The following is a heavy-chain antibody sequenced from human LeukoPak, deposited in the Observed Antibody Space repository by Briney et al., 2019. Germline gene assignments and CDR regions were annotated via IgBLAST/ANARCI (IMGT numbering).Heavy chain of an antibody. J-gene: IGHJ4*02. CDR2: ISGSGGST. CDR3: AKDKFQWFGEWRLVDY. D-gene: IGHD3-10*01. Sequence: GGSLRLSCAASGFTFSSYAMSWVRQAPGKGLEWVSAISGSGGSTYYADSVKGRFTISRDNSKNTLYLQMNSLRAEDTAVYYCAKDKFQWFGEWRLVDYWGQGTLVTVSS. V-gene: IGHV3-23*01. CDR1: GFTFSSYA.